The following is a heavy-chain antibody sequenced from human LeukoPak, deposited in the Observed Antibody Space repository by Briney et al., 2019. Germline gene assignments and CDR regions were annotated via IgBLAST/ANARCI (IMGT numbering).Heavy chain of an antibody. CDR2: IYYSGST. Sequence: SETLSLTCTVSGGSISSYYWSWIRQPPGKGLEWIGYIYYSGSTNYNPSLKSRVTISVDTSKNQFSLKLSSVTAADTAVYYCARAPGYYDSSGYYTDAFDIWGQGTMVTVSS. J-gene: IGHJ3*02. V-gene: IGHV4-59*01. D-gene: IGHD3-22*01. CDR3: ARAPGYYDSSGYYTDAFDI. CDR1: GGSISSYY.